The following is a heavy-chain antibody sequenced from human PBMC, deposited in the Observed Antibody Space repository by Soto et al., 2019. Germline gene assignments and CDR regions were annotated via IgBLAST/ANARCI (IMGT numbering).Heavy chain of an antibody. J-gene: IGHJ2*01. CDR2: IDNDGSRT. CDR1: GFTFSNYW. CDR3: ARDSKPHEYGDYPLWYFDL. Sequence: PGGSLRLSCAASGFTFSNYWMHWVRQVPGKGLVWVSRIDNDGSRTSYADSVKGRFTISRDNSKNTLYLQMNSLRAEDTAVYYCARDSKPHEYGDYPLWYFDLWGRGTLVTVSS. V-gene: IGHV3-74*01. D-gene: IGHD4-17*01.